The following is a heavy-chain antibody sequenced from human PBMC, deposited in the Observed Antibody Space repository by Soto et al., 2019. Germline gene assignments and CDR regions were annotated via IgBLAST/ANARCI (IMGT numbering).Heavy chain of an antibody. CDR3: AKPFSSNWYDYFDY. V-gene: IGHV3-23*01. Sequence: GGSLRLSCAASGFTFSDYAMSWVRQAPGKGLEWVSAISGSGGSTYYADSVKGRFTISRDKSKNTLYLHMNSLRAEDTALYYCAKPFSSNWYDYFDYWGQGSLVTSPQ. D-gene: IGHD6-13*01. CDR1: GFTFSDYA. J-gene: IGHJ4*02. CDR2: ISGSGGST.